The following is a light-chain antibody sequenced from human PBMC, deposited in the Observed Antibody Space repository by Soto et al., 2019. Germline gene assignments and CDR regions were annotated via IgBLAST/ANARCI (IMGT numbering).Light chain of an antibody. CDR3: QQYNSYRRT. Sequence: DIQMTQSASTLSASVGDRVTITCRASQSISSWLAWYQQKPGKAPKLLIYDASSLESGVPSRFSGSGSGTDFTLTISSLQPGDFATYYCQQYNSYRRTFGQGTKVEIK. CDR1: QSISSW. J-gene: IGKJ1*01. CDR2: DAS. V-gene: IGKV1-5*01.